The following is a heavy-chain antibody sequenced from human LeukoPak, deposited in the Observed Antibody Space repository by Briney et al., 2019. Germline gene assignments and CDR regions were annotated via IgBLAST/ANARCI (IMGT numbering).Heavy chain of an antibody. D-gene: IGHD3-10*01. V-gene: IGHV3-9*01. Sequence: PGGSLRLSCAASGFIFDDYAMHWVRQAPGKGLEWVSGISWNSASIGYADSVKGRFTISRDNAKNSLYLQMNSLRAEDTAVYYCARAPVSRGQYYYGSGSSQLHFDYWGQGTLVTVSS. CDR1: GFIFDDYA. J-gene: IGHJ4*02. CDR2: ISWNSASI. CDR3: ARAPVSRGQYYYGSGSSQLHFDY.